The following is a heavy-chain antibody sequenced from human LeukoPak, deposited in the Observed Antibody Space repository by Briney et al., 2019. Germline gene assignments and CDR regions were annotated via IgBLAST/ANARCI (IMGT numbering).Heavy chain of an antibody. D-gene: IGHD6-19*01. CDR3: ARKSSSGWNNWYFDL. V-gene: IGHV4-59*01. CDR2: IYYSGST. J-gene: IGHJ2*01. CDR1: GGSISSYY. Sequence: SETLSLTCTVSGGSISSYYWSWIRQPPGKGLEWIGYIYYSGSTNYNPSLKSRVTISVDTSKSQFSLKLSSVTAADTAVYYCARKSSSGWNNWYFDLWGRGTLVTVSS.